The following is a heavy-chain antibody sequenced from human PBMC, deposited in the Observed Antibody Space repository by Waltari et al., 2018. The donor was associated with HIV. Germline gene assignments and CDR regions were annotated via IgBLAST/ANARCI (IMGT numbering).Heavy chain of an antibody. CDR2: FDPEDGEI. D-gene: IGHD2-21*02. Sequence: QVQLVQSGAEVKKAGASVQVSCKVAGYSLSSLSLHWVRKAPGKGPEWMGGFDPEDGEIIYAQHFQGRVTMTEDTSTDTAYMELSSLRSEDTAVYYCATASRVVVTDRAAFDYWGQGTLVTVSS. CDR3: ATASRVVVTDRAAFDY. J-gene: IGHJ4*02. V-gene: IGHV1-24*01. CDR1: GYSLSSLS.